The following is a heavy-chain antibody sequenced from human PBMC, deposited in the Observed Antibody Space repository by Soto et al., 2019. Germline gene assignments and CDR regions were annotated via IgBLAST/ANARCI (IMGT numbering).Heavy chain of an antibody. CDR2: IHSSGST. D-gene: IGHD6-13*01. J-gene: IGHJ5*02. CDR1: GDSISSSSYY. Sequence: KASETLSLTCTVSGDSISSSSYYWGWIRQPPGKGLEWIATIHSSGSTSYNPSLKSRVTISVDTSKKQFSLKLNSVTATDTAVYYCAETAAPGSGWFGPWGQGTLVTVSS. CDR3: AETAAPGSGWFGP. V-gene: IGHV4-39*01.